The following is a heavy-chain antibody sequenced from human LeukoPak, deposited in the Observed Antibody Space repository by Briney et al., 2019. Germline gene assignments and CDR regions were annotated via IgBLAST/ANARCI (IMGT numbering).Heavy chain of an antibody. CDR1: GFTFSSYW. D-gene: IGHD6-13*01. V-gene: IGHV3-74*01. J-gene: IGHJ4*02. CDR2: INSDGSST. CDR3: ARRIAAAAAPYYFDY. Sequence: GGSLRLSCAASGFTFSSYWMHWVRQAPGKGLLWVSRINSDGSSTSYTDSVKGRFTISRDNAKNTLYLQMNSLRAEDTAVYYCARRIAAAAAPYYFDYWGQGTLVTVSS.